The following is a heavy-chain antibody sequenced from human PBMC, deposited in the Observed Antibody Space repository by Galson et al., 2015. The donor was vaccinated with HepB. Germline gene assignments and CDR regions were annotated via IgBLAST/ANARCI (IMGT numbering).Heavy chain of an antibody. CDR2: IKQDGSEK. J-gene: IGHJ4*02. Sequence: SLRLSCAASGFTFSSYWMSWVRQAPGKGLEWVANIKQDGSEKYYVDIKQDGSEKYYVDSVKGRFTISRDNAKKSLYLQMNGLRAEDTAVYYCASTLVSHYDILTGYYKEGGFYFDYWGQGTLVTVSS. CDR3: ASTLVSHYDILTGYYKEGGFYFDY. D-gene: IGHD3-9*01. V-gene: IGHV3-7*01. CDR1: GFTFSSYW.